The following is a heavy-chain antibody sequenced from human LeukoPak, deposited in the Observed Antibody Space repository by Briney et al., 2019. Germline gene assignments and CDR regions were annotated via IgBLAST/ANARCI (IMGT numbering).Heavy chain of an antibody. CDR3: AKEHDYTNAAPEWGFDS. CDR1: GFTFSVYA. J-gene: IGHJ4*02. D-gene: IGHD2-2*02. V-gene: IGHV3-23*01. CDR2: ISGSSSHT. Sequence: GGSLRLSCAASGFTFSVYAMSWVRQAPGKRLDWVSGISGSSSHTNGADFVRGRFTIYRDNSRNTLFLQLNSLTAEDTAVYYCAKEHDYTNAAPEWGFDSWGQGSLVIVSS.